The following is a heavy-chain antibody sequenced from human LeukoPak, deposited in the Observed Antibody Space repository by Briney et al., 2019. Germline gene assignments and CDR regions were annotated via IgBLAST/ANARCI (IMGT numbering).Heavy chain of an antibody. V-gene: IGHV4-59*08. CDR3: ARLYGQSSGWFPVDY. J-gene: IGHJ4*02. D-gene: IGHD6-13*01. CDR2: MYYSGST. CDR1: GCSISSDY. Sequence: SETLSLTCAATGCSISSDYLSWIRQPPGKGLEWIGYMYYSGSTNYNLSLKSRATISVDTSKNQFSLKVSSVTAADTAIYYCARLYGQSSGWFPVDYWGQGILVTVSS.